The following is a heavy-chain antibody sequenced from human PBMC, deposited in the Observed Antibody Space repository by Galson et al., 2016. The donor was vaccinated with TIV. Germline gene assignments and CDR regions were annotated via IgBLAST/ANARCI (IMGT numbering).Heavy chain of an antibody. CDR2: IDWDDDK. V-gene: IGHV2-70*11. CDR3: ARTPDYYGTSHSHFDH. D-gene: IGHD3-10*01. Sequence: PALVKPPQTVTLTCTFSGFSLHTDGMCVNWIRQPPGKALEWLARIDWDDDKYYSPFLKTRITISKDTSKNQVVLTLTDMDPVDTATYYCARTPDYYGTSHSHFDHWGQGTLVTVSS. CDR1: GFSLHTDGMC. J-gene: IGHJ4*02.